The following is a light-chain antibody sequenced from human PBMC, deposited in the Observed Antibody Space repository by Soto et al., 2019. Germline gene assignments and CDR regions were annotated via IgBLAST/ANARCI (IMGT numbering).Light chain of an antibody. CDR2: SNN. V-gene: IGLV1-44*01. CDR1: TSNIGSNP. J-gene: IGLJ1*01. CDR3: AAWDESLNGRV. Sequence: QSVLTQPPSTSGTPGQRVTIACSGSTSNIGSNPVHWYQQLPGTAPKLLIYSNNQRLSGVPDRFYGSKSGTSASLAISALQSEDEADYFCAAWDESLNGRVFGTGTQLTVL.